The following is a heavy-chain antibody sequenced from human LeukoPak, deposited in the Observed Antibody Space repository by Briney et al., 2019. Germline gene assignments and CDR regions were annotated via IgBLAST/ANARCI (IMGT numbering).Heavy chain of an antibody. CDR2: TIPMFGTA. V-gene: IGHV1-69*06. CDR1: GGTFSSYE. J-gene: IGHJ4*02. Sequence: SVKVSCKASGGTFSSYEISWVRQAPGQGLEWMGGTIPMFGTAKYAQKFQGRVTITADKSTSTAYMEPSSLRSEDTAVYYCASGTTDIVVVPATLRNYYFDYWGQGTLVTVSS. D-gene: IGHD2-2*01. CDR3: ASGTTDIVVVPATLRNYYFDY.